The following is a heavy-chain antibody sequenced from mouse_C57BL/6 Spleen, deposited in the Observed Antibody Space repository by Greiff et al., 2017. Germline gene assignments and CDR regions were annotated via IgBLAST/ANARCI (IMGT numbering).Heavy chain of an antibody. D-gene: IGHD3-3*01. V-gene: IGHV10-1*01. CDR1: GFSFNTYA. J-gene: IGHJ4*01. Sequence: EVHLVESGGGLVQPKGSLKLSCAASGFSFNTYAMNWVRQAPGKGLEWVARIRSKSNNYATYYADSVKDRFTISRDDSESMLYLQMNNLKTEDTAMYYCVRHRGYDAMDYWGQGTSVTVSS. CDR2: IRSKSNNYAT. CDR3: VRHRGYDAMDY.